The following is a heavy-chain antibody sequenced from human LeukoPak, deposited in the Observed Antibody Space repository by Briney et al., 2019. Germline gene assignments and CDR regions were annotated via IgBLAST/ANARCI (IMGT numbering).Heavy chain of an antibody. CDR1: GYTFTGYY. Sequence: ASVKVSCKASGYTFTGYYMHWVRQAPGQGLEWMGWINPNSGGTNYAQKFQGRVTMTRDTSISTAYMELSSLRSEDTAVYYCARGYDFWSGYFYYMDVWGKGTTVTVSS. CDR3: ARGYDFWSGYFYYMDV. J-gene: IGHJ6*03. D-gene: IGHD3-3*01. V-gene: IGHV1-2*02. CDR2: INPNSGGT.